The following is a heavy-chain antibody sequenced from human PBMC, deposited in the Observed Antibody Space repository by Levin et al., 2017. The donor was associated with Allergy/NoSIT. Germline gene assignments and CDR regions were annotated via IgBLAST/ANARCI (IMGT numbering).Heavy chain of an antibody. Sequence: ASVNVSCRTSGYTFSGFYLHWVRQAPGQGLEWVGRIDPNSGGTNYAQMFRGRITMTRDTSISTAYMELNSLTSDDTAVYYCARDKQVSADYWGQGTLVTVSS. CDR2: IDPNSGGT. D-gene: IGHD2-8*01. V-gene: IGHV1-2*06. CDR3: ARDKQVSADY. J-gene: IGHJ4*02. CDR1: GYTFSGFY.